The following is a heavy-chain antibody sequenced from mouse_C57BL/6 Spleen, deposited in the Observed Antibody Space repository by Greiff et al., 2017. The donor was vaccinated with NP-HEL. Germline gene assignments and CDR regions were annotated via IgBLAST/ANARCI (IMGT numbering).Heavy chain of an antibody. D-gene: IGHD2-13*01. J-gene: IGHJ1*03. Sequence: VQLQQSGAELVKPGASVKLSCTASGFNINDYYMHWVKQRTEQGLEWIGRIDPEGGETKYAPKFQGKATLTADPSSTTAYLQLSSLTSEDAAVYYCGSFYYGDWGVWGTGTTVTVSS. CDR2: IDPEGGET. V-gene: IGHV14-2*01. CDR3: GSFYYGDWGV. CDR1: GFNINDYY.